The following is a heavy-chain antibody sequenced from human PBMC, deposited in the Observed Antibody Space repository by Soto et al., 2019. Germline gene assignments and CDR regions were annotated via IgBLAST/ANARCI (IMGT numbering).Heavy chain of an antibody. D-gene: IGHD3-10*01. CDR2: ISPYNGNT. CDR1: GYPFTHYG. J-gene: IGHJ6*02. V-gene: IGHV1-18*01. Sequence: QGQLVQSGTEVKKPGASVKVSCKSSGYPFTHYGITWIRQAPGQGLEWMGWISPYNGNTNYGQTLQGRVTLTTDTSTSTVYMELRSLRSDDTAVYYCAIDQSFDRSYYYGIDVWGQGTTVTVSS. CDR3: AIDQSFDRSYYYGIDV.